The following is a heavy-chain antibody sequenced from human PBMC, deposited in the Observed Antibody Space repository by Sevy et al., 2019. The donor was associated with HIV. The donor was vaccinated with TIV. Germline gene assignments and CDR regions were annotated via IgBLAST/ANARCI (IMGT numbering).Heavy chain of an antibody. Sequence: GGSLRLSCEASGFTLSSYTMNWVRQSPEKGLEWVATFDRTDITHYADSVKVRFIISRETAKNSLLLQMNSLRDDDTAMYFCVRDERAIASHFDYWGRGTLVTVSS. CDR2: FDRTDIT. CDR3: VRDERAIASHFDY. J-gene: IGHJ4*02. V-gene: IGHV3-48*02. CDR1: GFTLSSYT. D-gene: IGHD2-21*01.